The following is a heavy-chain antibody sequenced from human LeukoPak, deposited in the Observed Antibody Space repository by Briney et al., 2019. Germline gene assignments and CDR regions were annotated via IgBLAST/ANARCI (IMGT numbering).Heavy chain of an antibody. D-gene: IGHD6-13*01. CDR1: GYSISSGYY. Sequence: SETLSLTCAVSGYSISSGYYWGWIRQPPGKGLEWIGSIYHSGSTYYTPSLKSRVTISVDTSKNQFSLKLSSVTAADTAVYYCARARIAAAGTDYWGQGTLVTVSS. CDR2: IYHSGST. CDR3: ARARIAAAGTDY. J-gene: IGHJ4*02. V-gene: IGHV4-38-2*01.